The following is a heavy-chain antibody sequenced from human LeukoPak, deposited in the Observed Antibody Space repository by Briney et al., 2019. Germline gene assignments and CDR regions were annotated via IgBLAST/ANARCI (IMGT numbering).Heavy chain of an antibody. D-gene: IGHD2-15*01. Sequence: PGGSLRLSCTTPGFNFRAYWMGWVRQAPGKGLEWVANIHQHGSKENYLDSVKGRFTISRDNAKSSIYLQMNSLRAEDTAIYYCAKDNGSPSLVVVLVATAPDYWGQGTLVTVSS. J-gene: IGHJ4*02. CDR1: GFNFRAYW. V-gene: IGHV3-7*03. CDR3: AKDNGSPSLVVVLVATAPDY. CDR2: IHQHGSKE.